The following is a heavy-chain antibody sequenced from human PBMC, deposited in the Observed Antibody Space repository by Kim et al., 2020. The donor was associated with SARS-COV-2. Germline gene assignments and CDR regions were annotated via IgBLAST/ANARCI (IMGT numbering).Heavy chain of an antibody. CDR1: GFTFSSYA. V-gene: IGHV3-23*01. CDR3: AALGGIVVVMTGVDY. CDR2: ISGSGGST. Sequence: GGSLRLSCAASGFTFSSYAMSWVRQAPGKGLEWVSAISGSGGSTYYADSVKGRFTISRDNSKNMLYLQMNSLRAEDTAVYYCAALGGIVVVMTGVDYWGQGTLVTVSS. J-gene: IGHJ4*02. D-gene: IGHD3-22*01.